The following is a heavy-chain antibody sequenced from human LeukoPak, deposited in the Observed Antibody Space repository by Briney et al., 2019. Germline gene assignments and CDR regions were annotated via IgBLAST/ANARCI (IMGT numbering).Heavy chain of an antibody. Sequence: SETLSLTCTVSGGSISSYYWSRIRQPPGKGLEWIGYIYYSGSTNYNPSLKSRVTISVDTSKNQFSLKLSSVTAADTAVYYCARDTRAAGWYLDYWGQGTLVTVSS. CDR1: GGSISSYY. J-gene: IGHJ4*02. CDR2: IYYSGST. CDR3: ARDTRAAGWYLDY. V-gene: IGHV4-59*01. D-gene: IGHD6-19*01.